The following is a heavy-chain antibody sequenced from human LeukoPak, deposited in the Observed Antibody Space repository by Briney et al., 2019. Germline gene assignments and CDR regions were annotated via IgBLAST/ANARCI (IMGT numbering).Heavy chain of an antibody. CDR1: GYTFTSYD. CDR2: MDPNSGNT. Sequence: ASVKVSCKASGYTFTSYDINWVRQATGQGLEWMGWMDPNSGNTGYAQKFQGRVTMTRNTSISTAYMELSSLRSEDTAVYYCARVRYGSGSSWFDPWGQGTLVTVSS. D-gene: IGHD3-10*01. V-gene: IGHV1-8*01. J-gene: IGHJ5*02. CDR3: ARVRYGSGSSWFDP.